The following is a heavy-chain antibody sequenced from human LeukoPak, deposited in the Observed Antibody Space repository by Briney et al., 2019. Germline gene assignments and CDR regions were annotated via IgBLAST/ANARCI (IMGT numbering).Heavy chain of an antibody. D-gene: IGHD3-22*01. Sequence: GGSLRLSRAASGFTISRYWMSWFRQAPRKGPEWVATINQKGSGEYYVDSVKALLTIYRDNTKNSLYLQLNGLRAEDTAVYHCARKLYYYDTSPAGWFDPWGQGTLVTVS. CDR1: GFTISRYW. J-gene: IGHJ5*02. V-gene: IGHV3-7*01. CDR2: INQKGSGE. CDR3: ARKLYYYDTSPAGWFDP.